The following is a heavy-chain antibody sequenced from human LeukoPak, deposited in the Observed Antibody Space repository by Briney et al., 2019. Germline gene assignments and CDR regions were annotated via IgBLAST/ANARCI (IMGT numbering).Heavy chain of an antibody. CDR2: IDWDDDK. D-gene: IGHD5-12*01. CDR3: ARTSSGYDFYYFDS. J-gene: IGHJ4*02. CDR1: GFSLSTSGMC. V-gene: IGHV2-70*11. Sequence: SGPALVKPTQTLTLTCTFSGFSLSTSGMCVSWIRQPPGKALEWLARIDWDDDKYYSTSLKTRLTISKDTSKNQVVLTMTNMDPVDTATYYCARTSSGYDFYYFDSWGQGTLVTVSS.